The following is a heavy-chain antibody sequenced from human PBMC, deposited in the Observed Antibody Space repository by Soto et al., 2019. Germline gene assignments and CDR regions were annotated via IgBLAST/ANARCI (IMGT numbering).Heavy chain of an antibody. V-gene: IGHV3-23*01. CDR2: ISGSGGST. CDR1: GFTFSSYA. CDR3: ARRSSGWYVYY. J-gene: IGHJ4*02. Sequence: EVQLLESGGGLVQPGGSLRLSCAASGFTFSSYAMSWVRQAPGKGLEWVSAISGSGGSTYYADSVKGRFTISRDNSKNPLYLPMNSLRAEDTAVYYCARRSSGWYVYYWGQGTLVTVSS. D-gene: IGHD6-19*01.